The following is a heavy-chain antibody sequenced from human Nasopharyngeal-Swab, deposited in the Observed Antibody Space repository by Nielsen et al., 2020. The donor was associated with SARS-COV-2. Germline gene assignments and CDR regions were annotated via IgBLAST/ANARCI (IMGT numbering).Heavy chain of an antibody. CDR2: IYYSGST. J-gene: IGHJ6*02. CDR1: GGSISSYY. CDR3: ASTSEGIAAAGTAYYYGMDV. V-gene: IGHV4-59*12. D-gene: IGHD6-13*01. Sequence: SETLSLTCTVSGGSISSYYWSWIRQPPGKGLEWIGYIYYSGSTNYNPSLKSRVTISVDTSKNQFSLKLSSVTAADTAVYYCASTSEGIAAAGTAYYYGMDVWGQGTTVTVSS.